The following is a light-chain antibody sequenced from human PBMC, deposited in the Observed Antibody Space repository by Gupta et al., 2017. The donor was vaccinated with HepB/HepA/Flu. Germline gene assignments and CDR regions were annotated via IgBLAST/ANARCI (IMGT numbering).Light chain of an antibody. CDR1: RGHSNYA. CDR3: QTWGTVIQV. CDR2: LNSDGSH. Sequence: QLVLTQSPSASASLGASVKLTCTLSRGHSNYAIPWHQQQPEKGPRYLMRLNSDGSHNKGDGIPDLFSGSSSGAERYLTISSLQSEDGADYYCQTWGTVIQVFGGGTKLTVL. V-gene: IGLV4-69*01. J-gene: IGLJ2*01.